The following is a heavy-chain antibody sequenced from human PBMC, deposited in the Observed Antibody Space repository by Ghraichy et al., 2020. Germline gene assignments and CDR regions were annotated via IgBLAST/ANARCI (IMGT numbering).Heavy chain of an antibody. Sequence: GGSLRLSCAASGFTFSSYCISWVRQAPGKGLEWVANIKQDGSEKNYVDAVKGRFTISRDNAKNSLYLQMNSLRADDTAVYYCAKFSMEGRTWYYYYYMDVWGKGTTVTVSS. D-gene: IGHD2/OR15-2a*01. CDR1: GFTFSSYC. V-gene: IGHV3-7*03. CDR2: IKQDGSEK. CDR3: AKFSMEGRTWYYYYYMDV. J-gene: IGHJ6*03.